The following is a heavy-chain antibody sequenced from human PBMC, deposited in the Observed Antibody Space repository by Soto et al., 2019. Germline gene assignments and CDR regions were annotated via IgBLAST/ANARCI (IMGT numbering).Heavy chain of an antibody. Sequence: EVQLVESGGGLVKPGGSLRLSCAASGFTFSNAWMSWVRQAPGKGLEWVGRIKSKTDGGTTDYAAPVKGRFTISRDDSKNTLYLQMNSLKTEDTAVYYCTTWGLAYCGGDCYSDFAYWCKGTLVTVSA. CDR3: TTWGLAYCGGDCYSDFAY. J-gene: IGHJ4*02. CDR2: IKSKTDGGTT. CDR1: GFTFSNAW. V-gene: IGHV3-15*01. D-gene: IGHD2-21*02.